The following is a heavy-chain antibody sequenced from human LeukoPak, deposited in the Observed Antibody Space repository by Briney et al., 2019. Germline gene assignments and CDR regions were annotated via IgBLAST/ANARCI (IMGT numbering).Heavy chain of an antibody. D-gene: IGHD1-1*01. V-gene: IGHV4-39*07. CDR2: IYYSGST. CDR1: GGSIGSSGYY. CDR3: ARIDPWSPLEAFDI. Sequence: PSETLSLTCTVSGGSIGSSGYYWAWIRQPPGKGLEWIGSIYYSGSTYYNPSLKSRVTISVDKSKNQFSLKLSSVTAADTAVYYCARIDPWSPLEAFDIWGQGTMVTVSS. J-gene: IGHJ3*02.